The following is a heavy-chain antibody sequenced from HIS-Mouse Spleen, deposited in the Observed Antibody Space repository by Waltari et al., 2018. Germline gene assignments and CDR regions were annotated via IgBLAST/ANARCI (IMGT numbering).Heavy chain of an antibody. J-gene: IGHJ3*02. D-gene: IGHD6-13*01. Sequence: QVQLQQWGAGLLKPSEPLSLTCAVYGGSFSGYYWTWNRPPPGKGLEWIGEINHSGSTNYNPSLKSRVTISVDTSKNQFSLKLSSVTAADTAVYYCARGVVSSWTKVAFDIWGQGTMVTVSS. V-gene: IGHV4-34*01. CDR2: INHSGST. CDR1: GGSFSGYY. CDR3: ARGVVSSWTKVAFDI.